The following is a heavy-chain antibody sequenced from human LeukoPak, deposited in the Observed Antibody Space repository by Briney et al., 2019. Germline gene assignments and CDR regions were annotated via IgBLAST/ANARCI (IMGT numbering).Heavy chain of an antibody. CDR1: GFTFSHYG. V-gene: IGHV3-30*02. CDR3: ARDFDDVSGNYYYIPDY. CDR2: IRFDGTKT. J-gene: IGHJ4*02. D-gene: IGHD3-10*01. Sequence: SGGSLRLSCAAAGFTFSHYGMHWVRQAPGKGLEWVSFIRFDGTKTFYGDSVRGRFTISRDNSKNTLYLQLSSLRGDDTAVYYCARDFDDVSGNYYYIPDYWGQGTLVTVSS.